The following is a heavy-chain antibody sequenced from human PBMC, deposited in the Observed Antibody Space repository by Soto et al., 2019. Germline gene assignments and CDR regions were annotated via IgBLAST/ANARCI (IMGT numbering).Heavy chain of an antibody. D-gene: IGHD6-13*01. CDR2: ISGSGGST. CDR1: GFTFSSYA. Sequence: LRLSCAASGFTFSSYAMSWVRQAPGKGLEWVSAISGSGGSTYYADSVKGRFTISRDNSKNTLFLQMSSLRAEDTAVYYCARDRIPAAGRGHDYYYYGMDVWGQGTTVTVSS. V-gene: IGHV3-23*01. J-gene: IGHJ6*02. CDR3: ARDRIPAAGRGHDYYYYGMDV.